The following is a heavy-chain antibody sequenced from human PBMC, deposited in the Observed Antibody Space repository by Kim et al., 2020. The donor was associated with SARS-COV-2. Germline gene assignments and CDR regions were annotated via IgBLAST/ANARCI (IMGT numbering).Heavy chain of an antibody. J-gene: IGHJ3*01. CDR2: ISGSTTYT. CDR1: GFTFSSYS. V-gene: IGHV3-21*06. D-gene: IGHD6-13*01. CDR3: ARDLPRWSGSDDVFDV. Sequence: GGSLRLSCAASGFTFSSYSMNWVRQAPGKGLEWVSSISGSTTYTFYAASVKGRFTISRDNAKNSLYLQMNSLRVEDMAIYYCARDLPRWSGSDDVFDVWGQGTMVTVSS.